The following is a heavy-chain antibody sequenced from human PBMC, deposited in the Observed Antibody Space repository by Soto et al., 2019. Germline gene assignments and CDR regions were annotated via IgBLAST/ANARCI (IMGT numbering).Heavy chain of an antibody. V-gene: IGHV3-15*01. Sequence: GGSLRLSCAASGFTFSNAWMSWVRQAPGKGLEWVGRIKSKTDGGTTDYAAPVKGRFTISRDDSKNTLYLQMNSLKTEDTAVYYCTTDPPAAAVPFDYWGQGTLVIVSS. D-gene: IGHD6-13*01. CDR3: TTDPPAAAVPFDY. CDR2: IKSKTDGGTT. J-gene: IGHJ4*02. CDR1: GFTFSNAW.